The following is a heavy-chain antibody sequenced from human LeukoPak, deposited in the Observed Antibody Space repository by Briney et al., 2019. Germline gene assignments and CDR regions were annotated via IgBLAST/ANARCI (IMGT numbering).Heavy chain of an antibody. CDR3: AKVRTYFYHGLDV. CDR1: GFTFSTCA. Sequence: GGSLRLSCAASGFTFSTCAMSWVRQAPGKGLEWVSGISGTTSGTYYADSVKGRFTISRDNSKNTLFLQVNSLRAEDTAVYYCAKVRTYFYHGLDVWGQGTTVAVSS. D-gene: IGHD1-14*01. V-gene: IGHV3-23*01. CDR2: ISGTTSGT. J-gene: IGHJ6*02.